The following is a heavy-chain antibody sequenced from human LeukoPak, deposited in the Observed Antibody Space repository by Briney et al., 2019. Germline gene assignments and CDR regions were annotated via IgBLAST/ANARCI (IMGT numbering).Heavy chain of an antibody. CDR1: GYTFTGYY. Sequence: ASVKVSCKASGYTFTGYYMHWVRQAPGQGLEWMGWINPNSGGTNYAQKFQGRVTMTRDTSINTAYMELSRLTSDDTAVYYCARGRDLDCSSTSCSMFDYWGQGTLVSVSS. J-gene: IGHJ4*02. D-gene: IGHD2-2*01. CDR3: ARGRDLDCSSTSCSMFDY. V-gene: IGHV1-2*02. CDR2: INPNSGGT.